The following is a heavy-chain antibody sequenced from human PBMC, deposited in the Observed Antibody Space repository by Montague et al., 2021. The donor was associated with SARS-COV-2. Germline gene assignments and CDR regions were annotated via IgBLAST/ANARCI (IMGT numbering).Heavy chain of an antibody. V-gene: IGHV2-70*11. CDR3: ARTMTTVTTAYGVDDYYYGMDV. J-gene: IGHJ6*02. CDR2: IDWDDDK. D-gene: IGHD4-17*01. Sequence: PALVKPTQTLTLTCTFSGFSLSTSGMCVSWIRQPPGKALEWLARIDWDDDKYYSTSLKTRLTISKDTSKNQVVLTMTNMDPVDTATYYCARTMTTVTTAYGVDDYYYGMDVWGQGTTVTVSS. CDR1: GFSLSTSGMC.